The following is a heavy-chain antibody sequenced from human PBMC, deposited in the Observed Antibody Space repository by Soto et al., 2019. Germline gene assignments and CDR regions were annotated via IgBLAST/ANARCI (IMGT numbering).Heavy chain of an antibody. CDR2: IKSKTDGGTT. J-gene: IGHJ3*02. D-gene: IGHD3-22*01. V-gene: IGHV3-15*07. Sequence: EVQLVESGGGLVKPGGSLRLYCAASGFTFSNAWMNWVRQAPGKGLEWVGRIKSKTDGGTTDYAAPVKGRFTISREELKNTLYLQKNSVKTEDTAVYYCTTDCYYDSSGYSDAFDIWVQVTMVAVSS. CDR1: GFTFSNAW. CDR3: TTDCYYDSSGYSDAFDI.